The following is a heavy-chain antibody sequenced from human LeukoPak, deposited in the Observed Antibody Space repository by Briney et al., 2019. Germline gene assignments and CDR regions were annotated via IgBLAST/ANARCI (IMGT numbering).Heavy chain of an antibody. CDR2: ISTYNGDT. CDR3: ARRGSVDTPMSNWEWWH. CDR1: GYTFTNYY. V-gene: IGHV1-18*04. J-gene: IGHJ4*02. D-gene: IGHD5-18*01. Sequence: ASVKVSCKASGYTFTNYYIHWVRQAPGQGLEWMGWISTYNGDTNYAQKLQGRVTMTTDTSTSTVYMELRSLRSDDTAVYYCARRGSVDTPMSNWEWWHWGQGTLVTVSS.